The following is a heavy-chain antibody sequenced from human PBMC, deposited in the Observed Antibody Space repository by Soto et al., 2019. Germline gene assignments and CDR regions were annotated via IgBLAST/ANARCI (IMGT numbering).Heavy chain of an antibody. Sequence: GGSLRLSCAASGFTFDDYAMHWVRQAPGKGLEWVSGISWNSGSIGYADSVKGRFTISRDNAKNSLYLQMNSLRAEDTALYYCAVAAAGRQDYYYYYYMDVWGKGTTVTVSS. CDR1: GFTFDDYA. D-gene: IGHD6-13*01. CDR2: ISWNSGSI. J-gene: IGHJ6*03. V-gene: IGHV3-9*01. CDR3: AVAAAGRQDYYYYYYMDV.